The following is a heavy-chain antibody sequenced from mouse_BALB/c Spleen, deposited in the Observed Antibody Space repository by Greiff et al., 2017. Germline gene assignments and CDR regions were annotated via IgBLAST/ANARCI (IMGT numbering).Heavy chain of an antibody. D-gene: IGHD1-1*01. CDR3: AREGRLYYGSSPYFDY. CDR1: GFSLTGYG. V-gene: IGHV2-6-7*01. J-gene: IGHJ2*01. Sequence: QVQLKESGPGLVAPSQSLSITCTVSGFSLTGYGVNWVRQPPGKGLEWLGMIWGDGSTDYNSALKSRLSISKDNSKSQVFLKMNSLQTDDTARYYCAREGRLYYGSSPYFDYWGQGTTLTVSS. CDR2: IWGDGST.